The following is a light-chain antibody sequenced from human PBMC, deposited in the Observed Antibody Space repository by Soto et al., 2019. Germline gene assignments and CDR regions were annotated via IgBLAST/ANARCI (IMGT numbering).Light chain of an antibody. Sequence: EIVLTQSPGTLSLSPGERATLSCRASQTVGTNYLDWYQQKPGQAPRLLIYGASSRATVIPDRFSGSGSGTDFTLTISRLEPEDFAVYFCRQSATSPRTFDQGIKVEIK. V-gene: IGKV3-20*01. J-gene: IGKJ1*01. CDR3: RQSATSPRT. CDR1: QTVGTNY. CDR2: GAS.